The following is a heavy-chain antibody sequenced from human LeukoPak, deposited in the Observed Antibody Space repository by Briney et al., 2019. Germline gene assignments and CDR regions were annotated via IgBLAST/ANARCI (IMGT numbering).Heavy chain of an antibody. D-gene: IGHD6-19*01. CDR2: IIPIFGTA. Sequence: SVKVSCKASGGTFSSYAISWVRQAPGQGLEWMGGIIPIFGTANYAQKFQGRVTITADESTSTAYMELSSLRSEDTAVYYCARDGDRQSQQWLASPSVYWGQGTLVTVSS. J-gene: IGHJ4*02. CDR3: ARDGDRQSQQWLASPSVY. V-gene: IGHV1-69*13. CDR1: GGTFSSYA.